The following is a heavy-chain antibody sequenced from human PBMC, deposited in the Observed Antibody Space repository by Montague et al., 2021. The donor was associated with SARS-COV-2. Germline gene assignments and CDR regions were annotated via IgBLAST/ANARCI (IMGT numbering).Heavy chain of an antibody. CDR2: IYDSGST. J-gene: IGHJ3*02. D-gene: IGHD5-12*01. V-gene: IGHV4-39*02. CDR3: ARRGRKLLPVATTIGGFDN. Sequence: SETLSLTCTVSGGSISSNNYYWDWIRQPPGKGLEWIGSIYDSGSTYYXPSLKSRVTISVDTSKNHFSLKLNSVTAADTAVYYCARRGRKLLPVATTIGGFDNWGQGTMVTVSS. CDR1: GGSISSNNYY.